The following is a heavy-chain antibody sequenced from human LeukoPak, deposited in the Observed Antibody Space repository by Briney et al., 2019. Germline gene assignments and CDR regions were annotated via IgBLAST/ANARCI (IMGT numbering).Heavy chain of an antibody. J-gene: IGHJ5*02. CDR3: ATDGAGFDT. CDR1: GFTFNDYY. CDR2: INIGGTNT. Sequence: SGGSLRLSCAASGFTFNDYYMSWMRQAPGKGLEWLSYINIGGTNTHYADSVKGRFTISRDNAKKSLYLEMNNLRAEDTAVYYCATDGAGFDTWGQGVLVTVFS. V-gene: IGHV3-11*01.